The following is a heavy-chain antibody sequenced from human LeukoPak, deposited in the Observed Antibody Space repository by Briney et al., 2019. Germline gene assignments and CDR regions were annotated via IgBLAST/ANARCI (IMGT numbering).Heavy chain of an antibody. V-gene: IGHV3-30*18. J-gene: IGHJ4*02. D-gene: IGHD6-13*01. CDR1: GFTFSSYG. CDR2: ISYDGSNK. Sequence: GGSLRLSCAASGFTFSSYGMHWVRQAPGKGLEWVAVISYDGSNKYYADSVKGRFTISRDNSKNTLYLQMNSLRAEDTAVYYCAKDFSRYSSSWYVGYFDYWGQGTLVTVSS. CDR3: AKDFSRYSSSWYVGYFDY.